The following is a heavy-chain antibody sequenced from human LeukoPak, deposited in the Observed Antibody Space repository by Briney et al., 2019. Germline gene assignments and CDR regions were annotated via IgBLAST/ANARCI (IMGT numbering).Heavy chain of an antibody. CDR2: INGSGTST. D-gene: IGHD6-19*01. J-gene: IGHJ4*02. CDR1: GFTFSSSA. CDR3: ARGLYSSGWADY. V-gene: IGHV3-23*01. Sequence: GGSLRLSCAASGFTFSSSAMSWVRQAPGKGLEWVSSINGSGTSTYYADSVKGRFTISRDNSKNTLYLQMNSLRAEDTAVYYCARGLYSSGWADYWGQGTLVTVSS.